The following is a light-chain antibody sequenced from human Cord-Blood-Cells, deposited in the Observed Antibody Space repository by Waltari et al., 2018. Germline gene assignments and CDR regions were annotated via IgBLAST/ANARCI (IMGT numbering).Light chain of an antibody. CDR2: AAS. Sequence: DIQMTQSPSSLSASVGDRVTITCRASQSISSYLNWYQQKPGKDPKLLIYAASSLQSGVPSRFSGNGSGTDFTLTISSLQPEDFATYYCQQSYSTPFTFGPGTKVDIK. J-gene: IGKJ3*01. CDR1: QSISSY. V-gene: IGKV1-39*01. CDR3: QQSYSTPFT.